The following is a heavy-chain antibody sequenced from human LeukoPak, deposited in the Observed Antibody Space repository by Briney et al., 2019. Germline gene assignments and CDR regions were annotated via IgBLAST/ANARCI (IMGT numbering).Heavy chain of an antibody. CDR2: IYHSGST. Sequence: SETLSLTCTVPGYSISSGYYWGWVRQPPGKGLEWIGSIYHSGSTYYNPSLKSRVTISVDTSKNQFSLKLSSVTAADTAVYYCARGSYGDYDNWFDPWGQGTLVTVSS. J-gene: IGHJ5*02. CDR3: ARGSYGDYDNWFDP. V-gene: IGHV4-38-2*02. D-gene: IGHD4-17*01. CDR1: GYSISSGYY.